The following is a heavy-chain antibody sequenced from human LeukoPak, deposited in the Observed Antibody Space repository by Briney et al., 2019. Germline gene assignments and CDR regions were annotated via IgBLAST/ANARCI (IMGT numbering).Heavy chain of an antibody. D-gene: IGHD4-17*01. CDR2: ISSSSSYI. Sequence: PGGSLRLSCAASGFTFSGYSMNWVRQAPGKGLEWVSSISSSSSYIYYADSVKGRFTISRDNAKNSLYLQMNSLRAEDTAVYYCARARSSSVTTGFGYWGQGTLVTVSS. J-gene: IGHJ4*02. CDR1: GFTFSGYS. CDR3: ARARSSSVTTGFGY. V-gene: IGHV3-21*01.